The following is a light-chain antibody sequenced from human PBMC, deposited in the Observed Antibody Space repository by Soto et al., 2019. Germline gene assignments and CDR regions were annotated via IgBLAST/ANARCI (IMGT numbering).Light chain of an antibody. CDR3: QQYNKWPRT. J-gene: IGKJ1*01. V-gene: IGKV3-15*01. CDR1: QSISSD. CDR2: GAS. Sequence: EIVMTQSPATLSVSPGERATLSCRASQSISSDLAWYQQKPGQAPRLLSYGASTRATGIPARFSGSGSGTEFTLTSSSLQSEDSAVYYCQQYNKWPRTFGQGTKVDIK.